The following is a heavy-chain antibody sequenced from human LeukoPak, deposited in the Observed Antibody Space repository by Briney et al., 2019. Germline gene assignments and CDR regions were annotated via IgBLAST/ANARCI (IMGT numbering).Heavy chain of an antibody. CDR2: ISGTGSST. CDR3: AKASVAIPQYCNS. V-gene: IGHV3-23*01. D-gene: IGHD2-2*02. CDR1: GFTFGNYA. J-gene: IGHJ5*02. Sequence: GGSLRLSCAASGFTFGNYAMNWVRQAPGKGLEWVSTISGTGSSTYYADSAKGRFTISRDNSKDTLFLQLNSLTAADTAMYFCAKASVAIPQYCNSWGQGTLVTVSS.